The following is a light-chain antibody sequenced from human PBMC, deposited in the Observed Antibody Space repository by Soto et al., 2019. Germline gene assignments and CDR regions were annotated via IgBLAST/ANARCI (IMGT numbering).Light chain of an antibody. Sequence: QSVLTQPPSVSGAPGQRVTFSCTGSNSNIGGGYDVHWYQQLPGTAPKLLVYGNINRPSRVPDRFSGSKSDTSASLAITGLQAEDEADYYCQSYDSSLSAWVFGGGTKLTVL. V-gene: IGLV1-40*01. CDR3: QSYDSSLSAWV. CDR1: NSNIGGGYD. CDR2: GNI. J-gene: IGLJ3*02.